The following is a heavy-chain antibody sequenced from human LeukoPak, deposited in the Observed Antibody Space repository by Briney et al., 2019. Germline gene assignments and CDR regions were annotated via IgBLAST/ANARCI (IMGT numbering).Heavy chain of an antibody. CDR1: GFTFSYYA. J-gene: IGHJ6*02. Sequence: PGGSLRLSCAASGFTFSYYAMRWVRQAPGKGLECVAVISNDGSKKFYIDSVKGRFTVSSDKSTDTLYLQMNSLRPEDTAVYYCAKDRSPTGSYYGMVVWGQGTTVIVSS. CDR3: AKDRSPTGSYYGMVV. CDR2: ISNDGSKK. V-gene: IGHV3-30*18. D-gene: IGHD1-1*01.